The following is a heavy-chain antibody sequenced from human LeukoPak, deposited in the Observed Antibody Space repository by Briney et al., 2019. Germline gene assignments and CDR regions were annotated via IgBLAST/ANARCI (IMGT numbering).Heavy chain of an antibody. Sequence: GGSLGLSCAASGFTVSSNYMSWVRQAPGKGLEWVSVIYSGGSTYYADSVKGRFTISRDNSKNTLHLQMNSLRAEDTAVYYCARDKERAQGIWGQGTMVTVSS. V-gene: IGHV3-66*02. CDR3: ARDKERAQGI. CDR2: IYSGGST. D-gene: IGHD5-24*01. CDR1: GFTVSSNY. J-gene: IGHJ3*02.